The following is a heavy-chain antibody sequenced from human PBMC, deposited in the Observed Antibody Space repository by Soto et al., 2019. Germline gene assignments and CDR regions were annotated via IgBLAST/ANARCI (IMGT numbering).Heavy chain of an antibody. D-gene: IGHD6-6*01. CDR1: GFTFSSYA. J-gene: IGHJ4*02. Sequence: GGSLRLSCAASGFTFSSYAMSWVRQAPGKGLEWVSAISGSGGSTYYADSVKGRFTISRDNSKNTLYLQMNSLRAEDTAVYYCAKTGEHIAARHLPRYYFDYWGQGTLVTVSS. CDR2: ISGSGGST. CDR3: AKTGEHIAARHLPRYYFDY. V-gene: IGHV3-23*01.